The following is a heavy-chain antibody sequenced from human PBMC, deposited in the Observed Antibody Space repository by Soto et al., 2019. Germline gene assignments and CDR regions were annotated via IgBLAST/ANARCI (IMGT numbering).Heavy chain of an antibody. V-gene: IGHV4-59*01. CDR1: GGSISSYY. Sequence: QVQLQESGPGLVKPSETLSLICTVSGGSISSYYWSWIRQPPGKGPEWIGYIYYSGDTNYHPSLKSRVTISVDTSKNQFSLKLSSVTAADTAVYYCARHKGASPYYGIDVWGQGTTVTVSS. CDR3: ARHKGASPYYGIDV. J-gene: IGHJ6*02. CDR2: IYYSGDT. D-gene: IGHD1-26*01.